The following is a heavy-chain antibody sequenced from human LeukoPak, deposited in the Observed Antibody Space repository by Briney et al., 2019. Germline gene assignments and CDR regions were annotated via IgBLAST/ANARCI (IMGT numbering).Heavy chain of an antibody. CDR2: IKQDGSEK. CDR1: GFTFSSYW. CDR3: VFGAGYSGY. Sequence: PGGSLRLSCAASGFTFSSYWMSWVRQAPGKGLEWVASIKQDGSEKYYVDSVKGRVTISRDNAKNSLYLQMNSLRAEDTAVYARVFGAGYSGYWGQGTLVTVSS. D-gene: IGHD4/OR15-4a*01. V-gene: IGHV3-7*01. J-gene: IGHJ4*02.